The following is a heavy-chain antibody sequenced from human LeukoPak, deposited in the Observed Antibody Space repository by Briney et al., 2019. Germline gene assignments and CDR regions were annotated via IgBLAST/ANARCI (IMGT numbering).Heavy chain of an antibody. J-gene: IGHJ4*02. V-gene: IGHV3-30-3*01. D-gene: IGHD5-18*01. Sequence: GGSLRLSCAASGFTFGSYAMHWVRQAPGKGLEWVAVISYDGSNKYYADSVKGRFTISRDNSKNTLYLQMNSLRAEDTAVYYCASLSGIQLWSPSYFDYWGQGTLVTVSS. CDR3: ASLSGIQLWSPSYFDY. CDR1: GFTFGSYA. CDR2: ISYDGSNK.